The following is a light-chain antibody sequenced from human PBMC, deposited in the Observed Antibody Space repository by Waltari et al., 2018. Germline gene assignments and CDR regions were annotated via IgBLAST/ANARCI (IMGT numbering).Light chain of an antibody. CDR3: QQYSSVPLT. V-gene: IGKV1-5*03. CDR2: MAS. Sequence: DIQMTQSPSALSASVGDRVIITCRASQTISEWLAWYQQKPGEAPNLLSYMASTLERGVPSRFSGSGDGTEFTLTISSVRPDDFGTYYCQQYSSVPLTFGGGTKVEIK. J-gene: IGKJ4*01. CDR1: QTISEW.